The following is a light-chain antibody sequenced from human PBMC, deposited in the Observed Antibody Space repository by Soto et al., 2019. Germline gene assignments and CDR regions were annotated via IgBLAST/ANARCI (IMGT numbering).Light chain of an antibody. J-gene: IGKJ3*01. CDR1: QTVGTN. Sequence: EVVLTQSPATLSVSPGERATLSCRASQTVGTNLAWYQQRPGQAPRLLIYGASTRATGIPARFSGSGSGSEFTLIISSLQSDDFAVYCCQQYNKWPLFTFGPGTRVDNK. CDR3: QQYNKWPLFT. V-gene: IGKV3-15*01. CDR2: GAS.